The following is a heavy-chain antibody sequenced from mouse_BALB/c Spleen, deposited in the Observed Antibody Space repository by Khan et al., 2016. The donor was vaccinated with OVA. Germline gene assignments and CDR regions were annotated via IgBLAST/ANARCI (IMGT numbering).Heavy chain of an antibody. CDR1: GYSFTSYH. CDR3: TRHGYVAWFTY. CDR2: IDPFSGGT. Sequence: VQLKQSGPELMKPGASVKISCKASGYSFTSYHIHRVMQSHGKSLEWIGYIDPFSGGTTYNQKFKGKATLTVDTSSSTAYIRLSNLTSEDSAVYYCTRHGYVAWFTYWGQGTLVTVSA. J-gene: IGHJ3*01. V-gene: IGHV1S135*01. D-gene: IGHD2-2*01.